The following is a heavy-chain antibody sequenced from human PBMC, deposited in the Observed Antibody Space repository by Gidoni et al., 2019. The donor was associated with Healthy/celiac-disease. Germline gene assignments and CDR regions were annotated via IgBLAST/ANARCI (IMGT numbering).Heavy chain of an antibody. CDR1: GYTFTSYG. CDR2: ISAYNGNT. V-gene: IGHV1-18*04. D-gene: IGHD2-2*03. J-gene: IGHJ6*02. CDR3: ARDMDIVVVPAAMPYYYYYGMDV. Sequence: VQLVQSGAEVKKPGAAVKVSCKASGYTFTSYGISWGRQAPGQGLEWMGWISAYNGNTNYAQKLQGRVTMTTDTSTSTAYMELRSLRSDDTAVYYCARDMDIVVVPAAMPYYYYYGMDVWGQGTTVTVSS.